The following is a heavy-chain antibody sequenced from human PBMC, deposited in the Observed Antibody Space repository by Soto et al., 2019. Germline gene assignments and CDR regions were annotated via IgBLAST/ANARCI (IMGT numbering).Heavy chain of an antibody. CDR1: GFTFSDYY. D-gene: IGHD3-22*01. CDR2: ISSSGSTI. J-gene: IGHJ3*02. CDR3: ARDRSGGYYYGSSGYSSAFDI. Sequence: AGGSLRLSCAASGFTFSDYYMSWIRQAPGKGLEWVSYISSSGSTIYYADSVKGRFTISRDNAKNSLYLQMNSLRAEDTVVYYCARDRSGGYYYGSSGYSSAFDIWGQGTIVTVSS. V-gene: IGHV3-11*01.